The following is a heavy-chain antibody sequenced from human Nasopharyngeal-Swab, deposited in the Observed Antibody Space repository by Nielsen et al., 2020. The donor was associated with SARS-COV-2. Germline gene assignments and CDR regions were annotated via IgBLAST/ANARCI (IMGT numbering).Heavy chain of an antibody. V-gene: IGHV4-34*01. D-gene: IGHD3-22*01. CDR1: GGSFSGYY. CDR2: INHSGST. CDR3: ARGDSGGYIFDY. Sequence: SETLSLTCAVYGGSFSGYYWSWIRQPPGKGLEWIGEINHSGSTNYNPSLKSRVTISVDTSKNQFSLKLSSVTAADTAVYYCARGDSGGYIFDYWGQGTLVTVSS. J-gene: IGHJ4*02.